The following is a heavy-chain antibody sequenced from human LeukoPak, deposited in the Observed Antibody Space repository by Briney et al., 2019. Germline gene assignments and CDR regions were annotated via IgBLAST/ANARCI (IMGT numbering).Heavy chain of an antibody. D-gene: IGHD1-1*01. V-gene: IGHV3-48*04. Sequence: GGSLRLSCAASGFTFSSYSLNWVRQAPGKGLEFVSYISGTSRTIFYADSVKGRFTISRDNAKNSLYLQMNSLRAEDTAVYYCALEGHWGQGILVTVSS. J-gene: IGHJ4*02. CDR3: ALEGH. CDR2: ISGTSRTI. CDR1: GFTFSSYS.